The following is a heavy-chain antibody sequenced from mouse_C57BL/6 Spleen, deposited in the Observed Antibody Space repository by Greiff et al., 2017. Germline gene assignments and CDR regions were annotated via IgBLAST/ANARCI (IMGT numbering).Heavy chain of an antibody. CDR1: GFTFSDYY. D-gene: IGHD1-1*01. CDR3: ARDIYYYGSSPYWYFDV. V-gene: IGHV5-16*01. CDR2: INYDGSST. Sequence: EVQLVESEGGLVQPGSSMKLSCTASGFTFSDYYMAWVRQVPEKGLEWVANINYDGSSTYYLDSLKSRFIISRDNAKNILYLQMSSLKSEDTATYYCARDIYYYGSSPYWYFDVWGTGTTVTVSS. J-gene: IGHJ1*03.